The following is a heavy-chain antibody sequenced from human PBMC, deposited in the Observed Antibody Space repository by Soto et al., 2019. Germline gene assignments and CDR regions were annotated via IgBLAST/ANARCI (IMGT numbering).Heavy chain of an antibody. CDR1: GGSISSGDYY. J-gene: IGHJ4*02. Sequence: QVQLQESGPGLVKPSQTLSLTCTVSGGSISSGDYYWSWIRQPPGKGLEWIGYIYYSGSTYYNPSLXXXVXXSVATSKNQFSLKLSSVTAADTAVYYCARDSYDSSGYSFDYWGQGTLVTVSS. CDR2: IYYSGST. CDR3: ARDSYDSSGYSFDY. D-gene: IGHD3-22*01. V-gene: IGHV4-30-4*01.